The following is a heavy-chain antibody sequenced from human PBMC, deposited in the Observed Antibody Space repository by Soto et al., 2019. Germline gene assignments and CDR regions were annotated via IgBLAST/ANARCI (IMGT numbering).Heavy chain of an antibody. J-gene: IGHJ6*02. CDR3: ARDLSSSYYYYGMDV. Sequence: ASVKVSCKASGGTFSSYAISWVRQAPGQGLEWMGGIIPIFGTANYAQKFQGRVTITADKSTSTAYMELSSLRSEDTAVYYCARDLSSSYYYYGMDVWGQGTTVTVYS. CDR2: IIPIFGTA. D-gene: IGHD6-6*01. V-gene: IGHV1-69*06. CDR1: GGTFSSYA.